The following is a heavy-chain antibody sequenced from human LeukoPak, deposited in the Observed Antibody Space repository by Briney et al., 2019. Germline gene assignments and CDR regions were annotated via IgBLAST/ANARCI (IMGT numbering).Heavy chain of an antibody. CDR1: GATFSSYA. D-gene: IGHD2-21*02. V-gene: IGHV1-69*04. CDR3: ARAGRYCGGDCFYFDY. J-gene: IGHJ4*02. CDR2: IIPIFGIA. Sequence: SVKVSCKASGATFSSYAISWVRQAPGQGLEWMGRIIPIFGIANYAQKFQGRVTITADKSTSTAYMELSSLRSEDTAVYYCARAGRYCGGDCFYFDYWGQGTLVTVSS.